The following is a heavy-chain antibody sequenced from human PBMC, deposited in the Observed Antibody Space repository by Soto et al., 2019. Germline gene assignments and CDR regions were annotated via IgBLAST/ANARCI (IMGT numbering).Heavy chain of an antibody. CDR1: GYTFTSYY. Sequence: GASVKVSCKASGYTFTSYYMHWVRQAPGQGLEWMGIINPSGGSTSYAQKFQGRVTMTRDTSTSTVYMELSSLRSEDTAVYYCARDRVFGVVSQPYLDVWGKGTTVTVSS. D-gene: IGHD3-3*01. CDR2: INPSGGST. J-gene: IGHJ6*03. CDR3: ARDRVFGVVSQPYLDV. V-gene: IGHV1-46*03.